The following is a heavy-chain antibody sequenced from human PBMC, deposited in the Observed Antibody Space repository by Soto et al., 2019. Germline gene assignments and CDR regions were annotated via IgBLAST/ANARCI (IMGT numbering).Heavy chain of an antibody. D-gene: IGHD3-22*01. CDR2: LYNTGST. Sequence: SETLSLTCTVSGGSISRYYWSWIRQTPGKGLEWIGYLYNTGSTIYNPSLESRVTISVDTSKNQFSLKLNSVTAADTAVYYCARGDYHDNSGPFSDAFDVWGQGTMVTVSS. J-gene: IGHJ3*01. CDR1: GGSISRYY. CDR3: ARGDYHDNSGPFSDAFDV. V-gene: IGHV4-59*01.